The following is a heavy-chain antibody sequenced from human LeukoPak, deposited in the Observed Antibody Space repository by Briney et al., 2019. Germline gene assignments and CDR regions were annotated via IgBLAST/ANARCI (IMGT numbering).Heavy chain of an antibody. Sequence: ASVKVSCKASGYTFTGYYMHWVRQAPGQGLEWMGWINPNSGGTNYAQKFQGRATMTRDTSISTAYMELSRLRSDDTAVYYCARSVRYYGSGSYHYWGQGTLVTVSS. CDR1: GYTFTGYY. V-gene: IGHV1-2*02. CDR2: INPNSGGT. D-gene: IGHD3-10*01. CDR3: ARSVRYYGSGSYHY. J-gene: IGHJ4*02.